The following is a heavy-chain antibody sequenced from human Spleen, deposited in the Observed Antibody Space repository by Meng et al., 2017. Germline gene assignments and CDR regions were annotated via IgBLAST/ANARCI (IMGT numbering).Heavy chain of an antibody. V-gene: IGHV4-4*02. CDR3: ARYNYRYSGNWFDP. J-gene: IGHJ5*02. D-gene: IGHD3-16*02. CDR2: IYHSRST. Sequence: LTLLQSGPGLVKPSGTLSLTCVVSGGSISSINWWIWVRQSPGQGLEWIGEIYHSRSTNYNPSLQSRVTISIDQSKNQFSLKLSSVTAADTDVYYCARYNYRYSGNWFDPWGQGTLVTVSS. CDR1: GGSISSINW.